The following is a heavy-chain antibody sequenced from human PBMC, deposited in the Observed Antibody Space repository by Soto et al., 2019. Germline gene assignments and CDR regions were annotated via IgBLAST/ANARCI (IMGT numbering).Heavy chain of an antibody. D-gene: IGHD3-10*01. CDR1: GGSISSGDYY. V-gene: IGHV4-30-4*01. CDR3: ARVGGFGATTIAH. Sequence: QVQLQESGPGLVKPSQTLSLTCTVSGGSISSGDYYWSWIRQPPGKGLEWIGYIYYSGSTYYNPSPKSRVTISVDTSKNQFSLKLSSVTAADTAVYYCARVGGFGATTIAHWGQGTLVTVSS. J-gene: IGHJ4*02. CDR2: IYYSGST.